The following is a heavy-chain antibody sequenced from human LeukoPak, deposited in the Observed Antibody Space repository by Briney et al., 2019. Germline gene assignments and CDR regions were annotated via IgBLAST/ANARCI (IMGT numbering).Heavy chain of an antibody. CDR1: GGSISSSSYY. J-gene: IGHJ3*02. Sequence: KPSETLSLTCTVSGGSISSSSYYWGWIRQPPGKGLEWIGYIYYSGSTNYNPFLKSRVTISVDTSKNQFSLKLSSVTAADTAVYYCASNGFDIWGQGTMVTVSS. CDR2: IYYSGST. V-gene: IGHV4-61*05. CDR3: ASNGFDI.